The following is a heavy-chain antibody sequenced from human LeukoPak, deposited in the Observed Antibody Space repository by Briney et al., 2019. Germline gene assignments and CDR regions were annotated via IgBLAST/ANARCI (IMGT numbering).Heavy chain of an antibody. D-gene: IGHD5-18*01. CDR3: VRDLGVDTSMIFFDF. J-gene: IGHJ4*02. V-gene: IGHV1-18*01. Sequence: GASVKVSCKASGYSFTIFGISWVRQAPGQGLEWMGWSSAYNGNTNYVQKFQGRVTMTTDTSTSTAYMELRSLRSDDTAVFYCVRDLGVDTSMIFFDFWGQGTLVTVSS. CDR2: SSAYNGNT. CDR1: GYSFTIFG.